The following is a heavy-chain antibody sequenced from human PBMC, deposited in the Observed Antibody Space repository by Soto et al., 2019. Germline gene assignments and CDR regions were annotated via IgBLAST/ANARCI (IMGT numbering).Heavy chain of an antibody. CDR3: ARVQSQRYGGNGAYYYYGMDV. D-gene: IGHD2-15*01. Sequence: GGSLRLSCAASGFTVSSYWMSWVRQAPGKGLEWVANIKQDGSEKYYVDSVKGRFTISRDNAKNSLYLQMNSLRAEDTAVYYCARVQSQRYGGNGAYYYYGMDVWGQGTAVTVSS. V-gene: IGHV3-7*03. J-gene: IGHJ6*02. CDR1: GFTVSSYW. CDR2: IKQDGSEK.